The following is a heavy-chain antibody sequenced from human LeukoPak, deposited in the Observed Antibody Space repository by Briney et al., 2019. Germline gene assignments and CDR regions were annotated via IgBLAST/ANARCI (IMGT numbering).Heavy chain of an antibody. CDR2: ISSSGSTI. CDR1: GFTFSDYY. J-gene: IGHJ6*04. D-gene: IGHD3-22*01. Sequence: PGGSLRLSCAASGFTFSDYYMSWIRQAPGKGLEWVSYISSSGSTIYYADSVKGRFTISRDNAKNSLYLQMNSLRAEDTAVYYCARDMYYYDSSKTSGVWGKGTTVTVSS. V-gene: IGHV3-11*04. CDR3: ARDMYYYDSSKTSGV.